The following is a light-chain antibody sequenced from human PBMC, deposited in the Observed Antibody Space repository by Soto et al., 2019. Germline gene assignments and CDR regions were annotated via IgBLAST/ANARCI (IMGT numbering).Light chain of an antibody. Sequence: DTQMTQSPSSLSASVGDRVSITCRASQSISSWLAWYQQKPGKAPKLLIYDASSLESGVPSRFSGSGSGTEFTLTISSLKPDDFATYYCQQYQSYSRTFGQGTKVDIK. CDR1: QSISSW. CDR3: QQYQSYSRT. J-gene: IGKJ1*01. V-gene: IGKV1-5*01. CDR2: DAS.